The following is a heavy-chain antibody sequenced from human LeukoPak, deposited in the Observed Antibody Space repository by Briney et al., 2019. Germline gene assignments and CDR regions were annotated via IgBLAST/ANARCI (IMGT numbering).Heavy chain of an antibody. D-gene: IGHD1-14*01. J-gene: IGHJ4*02. Sequence: ASVKVSCKASGHTFTSYGISWVRQAPGQGPEWIGGIIPISGTAKYAQKLQGRVTISADMSTGTAYMELSSLSSEDTAVYYCAGSYNTYYAQDYWGQGALVTVSS. CDR3: AGSYNTYYAQDY. CDR1: GHTFTSYG. CDR2: IIPISGTA. V-gene: IGHV1-69*06.